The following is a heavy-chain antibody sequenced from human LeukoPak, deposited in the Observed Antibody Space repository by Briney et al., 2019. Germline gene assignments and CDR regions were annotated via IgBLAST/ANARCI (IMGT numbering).Heavy chain of an antibody. CDR2: IIPIFGTA. D-gene: IGHD3-22*01. CDR3: ARDRTSLGLGADSSGYYYRPDAFDI. Sequence: SVKVSCKASGGTFSGYAISWVRQAPGQGLEWMGGIIPIFGTANYAQKFQGRVTITTDESTSTAYMELSSLGSEDTAVYYCARDRTSLGLGADSSGYYYRPDAFDIWGQGTMVTVSS. CDR1: GGTFSGYA. J-gene: IGHJ3*02. V-gene: IGHV1-69*05.